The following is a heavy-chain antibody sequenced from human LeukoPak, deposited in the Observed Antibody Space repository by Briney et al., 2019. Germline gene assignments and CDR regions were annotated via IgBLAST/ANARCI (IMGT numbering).Heavy chain of an antibody. J-gene: IGHJ6*02. Sequence: SETLSLTCTVSGGSISSYYWSWIRQPPGKGLEWIGYIYYSGSTNYNPSLKSRVTISVDTSKNQFSLKLSTVTAADTAVYYCARDIVATTGYYYYGMDVWGQGTTVTVSS. CDR2: IYYSGST. D-gene: IGHD5-12*01. CDR1: GGSISSYY. CDR3: ARDIVATTGYYYYGMDV. V-gene: IGHV4-59*01.